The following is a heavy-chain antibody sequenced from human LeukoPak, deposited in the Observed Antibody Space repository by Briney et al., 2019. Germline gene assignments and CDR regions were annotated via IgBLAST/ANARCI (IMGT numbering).Heavy chain of an antibody. CDR3: ARDRNHAFDI. J-gene: IGHJ3*02. CDR1: GGSISSGGYH. CDR2: IYYSGST. Sequence: SQTLSLTCTVSGGSISSGGYHWSWIRQHPGKGLEWIGYIYYSGSTYYNPSLKSRVTISVDTSKNQFSLKLSSVTAADTAVYYCARDRNHAFDIWGQGTMVTVSS. D-gene: IGHD1-1*01. V-gene: IGHV4-31*03.